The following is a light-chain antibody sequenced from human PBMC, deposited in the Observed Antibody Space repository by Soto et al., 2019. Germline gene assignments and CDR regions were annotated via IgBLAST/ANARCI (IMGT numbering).Light chain of an antibody. V-gene: IGLV2-14*01. CDR1: SSDVGGYNY. CDR2: EVS. Sequence: QLVLTQPASVSGSPGQSITISCTGTSSDVGGYNYVSWYQQHPGKAPKLMIYEVSNRPSGVSNRFSGSKSGNMASLTISGLQAEDEADYYCSSFTSSSTYVFGTGTKLTVL. J-gene: IGLJ1*01. CDR3: SSFTSSSTYV.